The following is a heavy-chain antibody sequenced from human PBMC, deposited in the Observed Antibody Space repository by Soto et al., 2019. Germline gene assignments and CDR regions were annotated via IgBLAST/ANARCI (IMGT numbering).Heavy chain of an antibody. V-gene: IGHV3-7*03. CDR3: ARWESSDWYLGI. D-gene: IGHD6-19*01. J-gene: IGHJ4*02. CDR2: VNQDGTQK. CDR1: GFTFSGYW. Sequence: EVQLVEFGGGLVQPGGSLRLSCAGSGFTFSGYWMTWVRQPPGKGLEWVASVNQDGTQKFYVDSVKGRFTISRDNAKNSLFLQMISLRAEDTAVYYCARWESSDWYLGIWGQGTLVTVSS.